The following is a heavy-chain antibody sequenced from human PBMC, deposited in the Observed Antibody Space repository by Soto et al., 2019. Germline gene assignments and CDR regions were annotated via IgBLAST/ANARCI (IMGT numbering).Heavy chain of an antibody. Sequence: GSLRLSCAASGFTVSSNYMSWVRQAPGKGLEWVSVIYSGGSTYYADSVKGRFTISRDNSKNTLYLQMNSLRAEDTAVYYCARDAEPRDWSSTSCSSARGMDVWGQGTTVTVS. CDR3: ARDAEPRDWSSTSCSSARGMDV. V-gene: IGHV3-53*01. D-gene: IGHD2-2*01. CDR1: GFTVSSNY. CDR2: IYSGGST. J-gene: IGHJ6*02.